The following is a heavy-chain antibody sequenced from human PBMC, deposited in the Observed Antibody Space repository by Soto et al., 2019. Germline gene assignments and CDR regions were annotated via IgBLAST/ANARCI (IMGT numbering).Heavy chain of an antibody. J-gene: IGHJ4*02. Sequence: EGSLRLSCAASGFTFSSYSMNWVRQAPGKGLEWVSYISSSSSTIYYADSVKGRFTISRDNAKNSLYLQMNSLRAEDTAVYYCARDVYYYGSGRPDYWGQGTLVTVSS. V-gene: IGHV3-48*01. CDR1: GFTFSSYS. CDR2: ISSSSSTI. D-gene: IGHD3-10*01. CDR3: ARDVYYYGSGRPDY.